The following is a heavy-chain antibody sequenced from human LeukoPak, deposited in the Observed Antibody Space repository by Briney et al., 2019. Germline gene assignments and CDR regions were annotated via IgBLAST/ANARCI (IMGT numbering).Heavy chain of an antibody. Sequence: QPGGSLRLSCAASGFTFSDYAMSWVRQVPGKGLEWVAAIIGSGGSTFYADSVKGRFTISRDHSKNTLFLQMNNLRAEDTALYYCAKLPSLTIFFDFYFDYWGQGTLVTVSS. J-gene: IGHJ4*02. CDR3: AKLPSLTIFFDFYFDY. D-gene: IGHD3-3*01. CDR1: GFTFSDYA. V-gene: IGHV3-23*01. CDR2: IIGSGGST.